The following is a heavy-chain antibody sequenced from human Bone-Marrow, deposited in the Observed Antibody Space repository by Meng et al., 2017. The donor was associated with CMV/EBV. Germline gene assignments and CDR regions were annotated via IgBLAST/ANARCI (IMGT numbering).Heavy chain of an antibody. V-gene: IGHV3-21*01. J-gene: IGHJ6*02. D-gene: IGHD2-2*01. CDR1: GFTFSSYS. CDR3: ARGRSGYCSRTSWDMGSGDYGMDV. Sequence: GESLKISCAASGFTFSSYSMNWVRQAPGKGLEWVSSISSSSSYIYYADSVKGRFTISRDNSKNTLYLQMNRLRAEDTAVYYCARGRSGYCSRTSWDMGSGDYGMDVWGQGTTVTVSS. CDR2: ISSSSSYI.